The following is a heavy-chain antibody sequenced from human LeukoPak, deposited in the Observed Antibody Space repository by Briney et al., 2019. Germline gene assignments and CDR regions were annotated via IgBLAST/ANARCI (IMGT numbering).Heavy chain of an antibody. J-gene: IGHJ4*02. Sequence: SETLSLTCAVYGGSFSGYYWSWILQPPGKGLEWIGEINHSGSTNYNPSLKSRVTMSVDTSKNQFSLKLSSVTAADTAVYYCASNATGPLDYWGQGTLVTVSS. CDR1: GGSFSGYY. D-gene: IGHD4-17*01. CDR3: ASNATGPLDY. CDR2: INHSGST. V-gene: IGHV4-34*01.